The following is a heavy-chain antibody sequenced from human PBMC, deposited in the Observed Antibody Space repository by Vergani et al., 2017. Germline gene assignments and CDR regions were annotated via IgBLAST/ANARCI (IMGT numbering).Heavy chain of an antibody. V-gene: IGHV4-59*08. CDR3: ARARKGWYFDL. CDR2: IYYSGST. CDR1: GGSISSYY. Sequence: QVQLQESGPGLVKPSETLSLTCTVPGGSISSYYWSWSRQPPGKGLEWIGYIYYSGSTNSHPSLTSPVPISVATSKNQFSLKLSSVTAADTAVYYCARARKGWYFDLWGRGTLVTVSS. J-gene: IGHJ2*01.